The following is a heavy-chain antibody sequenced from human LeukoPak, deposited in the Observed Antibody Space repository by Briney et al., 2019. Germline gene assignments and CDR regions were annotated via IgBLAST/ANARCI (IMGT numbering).Heavy chain of an antibody. J-gene: IGHJ5*02. CDR3: ARLRYYYDSSGYRNWFDP. V-gene: IGHV4-61*01. Sequence: SETLSLTCTVSGDSVRTNNYYWSWIRQPPGKGLEWIGYIYYSGSTNYNPSLKSRVTISVDTSKNQFSLKLSSVTAADTAVYYCARLRYYYDSSGYRNWFDPWGQGTLVTVSS. CDR2: IYYSGST. CDR1: GDSVRTNNYY. D-gene: IGHD3-22*01.